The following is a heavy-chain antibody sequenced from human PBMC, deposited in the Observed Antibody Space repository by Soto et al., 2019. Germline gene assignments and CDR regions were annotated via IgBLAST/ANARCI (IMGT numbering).Heavy chain of an antibody. CDR3: ARDKGYYYDSSGSQTANDAFDI. J-gene: IGHJ3*02. D-gene: IGHD3-22*01. CDR1: GYTFTSYY. CDR2: INPSGGST. Sequence: QVQLVQSGAEVKKPGASVKVSCKASGYTFTSYYMHWVRQAPGQGLEWMGIINPSGGSTSYAQKFQGRVTMTRDTSTSTVYMELSSLRSEDTAVYYCARDKGYYYDSSGSQTANDAFDIWGQGTMVTVSS. V-gene: IGHV1-46*01.